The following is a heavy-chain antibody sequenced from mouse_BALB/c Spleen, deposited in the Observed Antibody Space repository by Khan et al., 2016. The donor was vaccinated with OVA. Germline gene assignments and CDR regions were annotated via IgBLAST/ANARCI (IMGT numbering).Heavy chain of an antibody. CDR1: GYTFTNYV. V-gene: IGHV9-3-1*01. Sequence: QIQLVQSGPELKKPGETVKISCKASGYTFTNYVMNWVKQAPGKGLKWMGWINTYTGEPTYADDFKGRFAFSFETSASTAYLQINSLNNEDAATYFCARFHGGYWGQGTTLTVSS. CDR2: INTYTGEP. J-gene: IGHJ2*01. CDR3: ARFHGGY.